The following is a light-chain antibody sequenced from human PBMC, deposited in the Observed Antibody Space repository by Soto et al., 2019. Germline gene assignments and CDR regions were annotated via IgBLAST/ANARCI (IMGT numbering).Light chain of an antibody. Sequence: EIGLTQSPGTLSLSPGERATLSCRASQSVSSSSLAWYQQKPGQAPRLLIYGASSRATGIPDRFSGSGSGTDFTLTISRLEPEDFAVYYCQQYGSSPPWTFGQGTKVEIK. CDR2: GAS. J-gene: IGKJ1*01. CDR1: QSVSSSS. CDR3: QQYGSSPPWT. V-gene: IGKV3-20*01.